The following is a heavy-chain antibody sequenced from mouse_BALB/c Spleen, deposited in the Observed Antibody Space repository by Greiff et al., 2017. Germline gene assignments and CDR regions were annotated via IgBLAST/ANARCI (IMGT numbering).Heavy chain of an antibody. D-gene: IGHD1-1*01. CDR3: ARGITTVVADY. CDR2: ISYDGSN. J-gene: IGHJ2*01. CDR1: GYSITSGYY. V-gene: IGHV3-6*02. Sequence: DVHLVESGPGLVKPSQSLSLTCSVTGYSITSGYYWNWIRQFPGNKLEWMGYISYDGSNNYNPSLKNRISITRDTSKNQFFLKLNSVTTEDTATYYCARGITTVVADYWGQGTTLTVSS.